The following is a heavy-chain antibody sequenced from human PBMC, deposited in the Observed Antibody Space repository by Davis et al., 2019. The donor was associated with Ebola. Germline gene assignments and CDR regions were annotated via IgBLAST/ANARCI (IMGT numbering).Heavy chain of an antibody. CDR2: IYYSGIT. J-gene: IGHJ6*04. CDR3: ARVSWNYVRMDV. D-gene: IGHD1-7*01. V-gene: IGHV4-39*01. Sequence: MPSETLSLTCTVSGGSIISSSSYWGWIRQPPRKGLEWIGSIYYSGITYYNPSLKSRVTISVDTSKNQFSLKLSSVTAADTAVYYCARVSWNYVRMDVWGKGTTVTVSS. CDR1: GGSIISSSSY.